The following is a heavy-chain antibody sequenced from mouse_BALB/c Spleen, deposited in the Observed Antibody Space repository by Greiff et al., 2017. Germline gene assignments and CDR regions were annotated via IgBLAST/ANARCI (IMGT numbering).Heavy chain of an antibody. D-gene: IGHD1-3*01. CDR2: INPGSGGT. J-gene: IGHJ4*01. CDR1: GYAFTNYL. Sequence: QVQLQQSGAKLVRPGTSVKVSCKASGYAFTNYLIEWVKQRPGQGLEWIGVINPGSGGTNYNEKFKGKATLTADKSSSTAYMQLSSLTSDDSAVYFCGRGGKGGDYAMDYWGQGTSVTVSS. V-gene: IGHV1-54*01. CDR3: GRGGKGGDYAMDY.